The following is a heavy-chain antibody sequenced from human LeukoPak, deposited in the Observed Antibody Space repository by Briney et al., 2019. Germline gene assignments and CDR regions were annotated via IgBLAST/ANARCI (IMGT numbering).Heavy chain of an antibody. Sequence: PGGSLRLSCSASGFTFAEYSMHWVRQAPGKGLEGVSVINGNGGAIQYADSEKGRFIISRDNSKNSLYLQMNSLRTEDTALYYCTKEHSSGWPTIDCWGQGTLVTVSS. V-gene: IGHV3-43*01. D-gene: IGHD6-19*01. CDR2: INGNGGAI. CDR1: GFTFAEYS. CDR3: TKEHSSGWPTIDC. J-gene: IGHJ4*02.